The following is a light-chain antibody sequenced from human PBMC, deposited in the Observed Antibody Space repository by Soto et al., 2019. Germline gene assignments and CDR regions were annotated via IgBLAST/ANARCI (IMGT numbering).Light chain of an antibody. V-gene: IGLV1-51*01. CDR2: DNN. CDR1: SSNIGNNY. J-gene: IGLJ3*02. CDR3: GTWDSSLSAVGWV. Sequence: QSVLTQPPSVSAAPGQKVTISCSGSSSNIGNNYVSWYQQLPGTAPKLLSYDNNKRPSGIPDRFSGSKSGTSATLGITGLQTGDEADYYCGTWDSSLSAVGWVFGGGTKLTVL.